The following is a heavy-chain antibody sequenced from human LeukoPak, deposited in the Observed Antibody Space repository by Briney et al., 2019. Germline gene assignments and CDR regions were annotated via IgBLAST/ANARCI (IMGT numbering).Heavy chain of an antibody. CDR2: INSDGSST. V-gene: IGHV3-74*01. Sequence: PGGSLRLSCTASGFTFSSYWMHWVRQAPGKGLVWVSRINSDGSSTSYADSVKGRFTISRDNAKNTLYLQMNSLRAEDTAVYYCARDSLAAAGMDYWGQGTLVTVSS. J-gene: IGHJ4*02. CDR3: ARDSLAAAGMDY. D-gene: IGHD6-13*01. CDR1: GFTFSSYW.